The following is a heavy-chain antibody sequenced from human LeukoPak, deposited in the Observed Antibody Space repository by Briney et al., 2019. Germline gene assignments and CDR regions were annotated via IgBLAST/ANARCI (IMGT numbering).Heavy chain of an antibody. CDR2: MNPNRGGT. CDR3: ARDKLGLGELSLYDQ. CDR1: GHTLTGYN. D-gene: IGHD3-16*02. Sequence: ASVKVSCKASGHTLTGYNMHWVRQAPGQGLEGMGWMNPNRGGTKYAQKFQGRVTMTRDTSISTAYMELSRLRSDDTAMYYCARDKLGLGELSLYDQWGQGTLVTVFS. V-gene: IGHV1-2*02. J-gene: IGHJ5*02.